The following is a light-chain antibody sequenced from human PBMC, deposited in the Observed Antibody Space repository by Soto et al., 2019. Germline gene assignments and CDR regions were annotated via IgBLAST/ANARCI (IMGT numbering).Light chain of an antibody. J-gene: IGLJ1*01. V-gene: IGLV2-14*01. CDR3: SSYTSSSGHA. CDR1: SSDVGGYNY. Sequence: SVLTQPASVSGSPGQSITISCTGTSSDVGGYNYVSWYQQHPVKAPKLMIYEVSNRPSGVSNRFSGSKSGNTASLTISGLQAEDEADYYSSSYTSSSGHAFRTGTKVTV. CDR2: EVS.